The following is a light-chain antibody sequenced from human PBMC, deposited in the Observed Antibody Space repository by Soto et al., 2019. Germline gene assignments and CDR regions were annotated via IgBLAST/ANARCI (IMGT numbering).Light chain of an antibody. V-gene: IGKV3-15*01. CDR3: QQYNNWLWT. Sequence: EIVMTQSPATLSVSPGERATLSCRASQSVNSNLVWYQQKPGQAPRLLIYGASTRATGIPARFRGSGSGTEFTLTISSLQSEDFAVYYCQQYNNWLWTFGQGTKVEIK. CDR2: GAS. J-gene: IGKJ1*01. CDR1: QSVNSN.